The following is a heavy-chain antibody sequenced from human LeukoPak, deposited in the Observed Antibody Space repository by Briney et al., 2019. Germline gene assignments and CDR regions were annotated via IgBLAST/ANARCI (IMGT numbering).Heavy chain of an antibody. CDR2: RNSNSGNT. CDR3: VRGERGYRYGFESFQK. V-gene: IGHV1-8*03. Sequence: GASVKVSCKASGYTFTSYDINGVRQATGQGLEWMGWRNSNSGNTGYAQKFQARVTFTRINYIRTAYMELRSLRSEDTAVYYCVRGERGYRYGFESFQKWRQGTLVTVSS. CDR1: GYTFTSYD. J-gene: IGHJ1*01. D-gene: IGHD5-18*01.